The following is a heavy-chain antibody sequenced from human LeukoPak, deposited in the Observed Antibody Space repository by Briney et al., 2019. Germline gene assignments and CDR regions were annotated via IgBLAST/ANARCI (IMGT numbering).Heavy chain of an antibody. Sequence: GGSLRLSCAASGFTFSSYAMHWVRQAPGKGLEWVAVISYDGSNKYYADSVKGRFTISRDNSKSTLYLQVNSLRAEDTAVYYCARVMLTGVGDYWGQGTLVTVSS. CDR3: ARVMLTGVGDY. CDR2: ISYDGSNK. V-gene: IGHV3-30-3*01. D-gene: IGHD4/OR15-4a*01. CDR1: GFTFSSYA. J-gene: IGHJ4*02.